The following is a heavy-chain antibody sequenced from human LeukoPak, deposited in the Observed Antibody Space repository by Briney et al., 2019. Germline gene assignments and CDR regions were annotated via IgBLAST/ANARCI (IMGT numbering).Heavy chain of an antibody. CDR2: IYYSGST. D-gene: IGHD3-22*01. J-gene: IGHJ2*01. CDR3: ARGGDYYDSSGPSGYFDL. CDR1: GGSISSGGCY. V-gene: IGHV4-31*03. Sequence: PSETLSLTCTVSGGSISSGGCYWSWIRQHPGKGLEWIGYIYYSGSTYYNPSLKSRVTISVDTSKNQFSLKLSSVTAADPAVYYCARGGDYYDSSGPSGYFDLWGRGTLVTVSS.